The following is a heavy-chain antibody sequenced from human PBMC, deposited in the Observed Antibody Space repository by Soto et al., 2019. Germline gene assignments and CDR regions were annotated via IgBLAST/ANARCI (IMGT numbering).Heavy chain of an antibody. D-gene: IGHD5-18*01. Sequence: ASVKVSCKASGYTFTSYGISWVRQAPGQGLEWMGWISAYNGNTNYAQKLQGRVTMTTDTSTSTAYMELRSLRSDDTAVYYCARNSCGYSYGLLFCYYVHYWRQATLVTVSS. CDR2: ISAYNGNT. CDR1: GYTFTSYG. CDR3: ARNSCGYSYGLLFCYYVHY. V-gene: IGHV1-18*01. J-gene: IGHJ4*02.